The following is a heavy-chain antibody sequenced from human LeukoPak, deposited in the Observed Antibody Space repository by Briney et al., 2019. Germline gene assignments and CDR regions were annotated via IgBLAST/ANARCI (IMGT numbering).Heavy chain of an antibody. J-gene: IGHJ3*02. CDR1: GGSISSGGYY. CDR2: IYHSGST. CDR3: AREEAYCGGDCYDAFDI. D-gene: IGHD2-21*02. V-gene: IGHV4-30-2*01. Sequence: PSETLSLTCTVSGGSISSGGYYWSWIRQPPGKGLEWIGYIYHSGSTYYNPSLKSRVTISVDRSKNQFSLKLTSVTAADTAVYYCAREEAYCGGDCYDAFDIWGQGTMVTVSS.